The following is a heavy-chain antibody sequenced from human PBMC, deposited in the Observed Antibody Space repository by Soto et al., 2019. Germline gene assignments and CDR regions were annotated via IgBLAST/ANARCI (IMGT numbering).Heavy chain of an antibody. CDR1: GYTFTIYG. CDR2: ISAYNGNT. CDR3: ARDVKAEELVTGEPWGHY. V-gene: IGHV1-18*04. D-gene: IGHD2-21*02. Sequence: ASVKVSCPASGYTFTIYGISWVLQAPGQGLEWMGWISAYNGNTNYAQKLQGRVTMTTDTSTSTAYMELRSLRSDDTAVYYCARDVKAEELVTGEPWGHYCGEATLV. J-gene: IGHJ4*02.